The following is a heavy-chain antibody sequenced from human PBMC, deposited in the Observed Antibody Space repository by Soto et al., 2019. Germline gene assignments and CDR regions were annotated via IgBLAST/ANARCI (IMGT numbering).Heavy chain of an antibody. D-gene: IGHD2-21*02. Sequence: SRPTLVNPTQTLTLTCTFSGFSLSTGGMGVGWIRQPPGKALEWLALIYWDGDRRYRPSLMSRLTIAKDTSKNQVVLTMTNMDPVDTATYYCVHSRCGGDCLQSYSSHYYYGMDIWGQGTTVTVSS. V-gene: IGHV2-5*02. J-gene: IGHJ6*02. CDR3: VHSRCGGDCLQSYSSHYYYGMDI. CDR1: GFSLSTGGMG. CDR2: IYWDGDR.